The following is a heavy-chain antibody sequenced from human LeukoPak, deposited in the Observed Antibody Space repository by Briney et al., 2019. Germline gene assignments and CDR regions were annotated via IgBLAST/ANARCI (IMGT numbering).Heavy chain of an antibody. CDR1: GFTFMRYW. V-gene: IGHV3-7*01. D-gene: IGHD1-26*01. CDR3: ARVGVRATVFDY. CDR2: IKQDGSEK. J-gene: IGHJ4*02. Sequence: GGSLRLSCAASGFTFMRYWMSWVRQAPGKGLEWVANIKQDGSEKYYVDSVKGRFTISRDNAKNSLYLQMNSLRAEDTAVYYCARVGVRATVFDYWGQGTLVTVSS.